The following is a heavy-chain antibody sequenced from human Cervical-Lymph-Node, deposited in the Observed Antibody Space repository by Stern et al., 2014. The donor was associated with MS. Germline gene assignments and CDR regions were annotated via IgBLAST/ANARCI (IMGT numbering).Heavy chain of an antibody. J-gene: IGHJ6*02. CDR3: ARDGRHTNNYGLDV. Sequence: QVQLVESGAEVKKPGSSVKVSCQASGGAFNVYAINWLRQAPGQGLEWMGGIIPIIGIANYAQKCQGRVMITADESTRTSSMQLSSLTSNDTAVYYCARDGRHTNNYGLDVWGQGTTVTVSS. V-gene: IGHV1-69*01. CDR2: IIPIIGIA. CDR1: GGAFNVYA.